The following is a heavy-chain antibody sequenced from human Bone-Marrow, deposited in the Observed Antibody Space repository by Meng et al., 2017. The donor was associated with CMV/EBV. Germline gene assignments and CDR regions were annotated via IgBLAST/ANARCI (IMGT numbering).Heavy chain of an antibody. Sequence: GESLKISCAASGFTVSSKYLAWVRQAPGKGLEWVSIIYSGTRTFYADSVRGRFTISRDNSKNTLYLQMNSLRAEDTAVYYCAKDQGIAAAGAHDAFDIWGQGTMVTVSS. CDR3: AKDQGIAAAGAHDAFDI. V-gene: IGHV3-53*01. J-gene: IGHJ3*02. CDR1: GFTVSSKY. CDR2: IYSGTRT. D-gene: IGHD6-13*01.